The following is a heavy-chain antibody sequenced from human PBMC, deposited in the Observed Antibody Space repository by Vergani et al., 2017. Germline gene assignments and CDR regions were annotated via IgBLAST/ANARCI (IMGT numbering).Heavy chain of an antibody. J-gene: IGHJ3*02. CDR1: GYTFTSYG. CDR3: ARDGGYYDSSGYYYFDAFDI. V-gene: IGHV1-18*01. D-gene: IGHD3-22*01. Sequence: QVQLVQSGAEVKKPGASVKVSCKASGYTFTSYGISWVRQAPGQGLEWMGWISAYNGNTNYAQKLQGRVTMTTDTSTSTAYMELRSLRSDYTAVYYCARDGGYYDSSGYYYFDAFDIWGQGTMVTVSS. CDR2: ISAYNGNT.